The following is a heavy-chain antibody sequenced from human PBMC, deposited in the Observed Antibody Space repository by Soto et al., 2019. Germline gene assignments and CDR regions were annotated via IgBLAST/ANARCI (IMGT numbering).Heavy chain of an antibody. CDR2: ISWNSGSI. D-gene: IGHD5-12*01. J-gene: IGHJ3*02. CDR3: AKDMGPWSGYHAFDI. Sequence: GGSLRLSCAASGFTFDDYAMHWVRQAPGKGLEWVSGISWNSGSIGYADSVKGRFTISRDNAKNSLYLQMNSLRAEDTALYYCAKDMGPWSGYHAFDIWGQGTMVTVSS. V-gene: IGHV3-9*01. CDR1: GFTFDDYA.